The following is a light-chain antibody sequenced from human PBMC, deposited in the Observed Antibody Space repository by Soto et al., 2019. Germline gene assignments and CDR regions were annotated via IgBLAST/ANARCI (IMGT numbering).Light chain of an antibody. Sequence: QSALTQPPSVSGAPGQRVTISCTGSSSNIGAGYDVHWYQQLPGTAPKLLIYGNSNRPSGVPDRFSGSKSGTSASLAITGLQAEDEAYYYCQSYDSSLSGALVLFGGGTQL. V-gene: IGLV1-40*01. CDR2: GNS. CDR3: QSYDSSLSGALVL. J-gene: IGLJ2*01. CDR1: SSNIGAGYD.